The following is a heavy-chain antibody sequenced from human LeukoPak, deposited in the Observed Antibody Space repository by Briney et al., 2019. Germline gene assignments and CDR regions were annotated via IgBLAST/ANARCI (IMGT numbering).Heavy chain of an antibody. CDR2: INPKSGNT. D-gene: IGHD2-21*02. CDR1: VYIFSTYD. J-gene: IGHJ3*02. Sequence: GASVNVSCKSSVYIFSTYDINWVRRATGQGLEWMGWINPKSGNTGYTQKFQGRVTITRNTSVSTVYMELSSLRSEDTAVYYCASYTLAVTANSGAFDIWGQGTMVTVSS. CDR3: ASYTLAVTANSGAFDI. V-gene: IGHV1-8*03.